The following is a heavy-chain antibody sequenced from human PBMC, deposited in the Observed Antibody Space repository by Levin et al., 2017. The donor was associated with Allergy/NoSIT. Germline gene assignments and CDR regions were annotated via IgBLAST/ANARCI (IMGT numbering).Heavy chain of an antibody. CDR1: GGSISSYY. J-gene: IGHJ4*02. Sequence: ASETLSLTCTVSGGSISSYYWSWIRQPPGKGLEWIGNIYYSGRTRYNPSLKNRVTISVDTSKNQFSLKLSFVTAADTAVYYCARENSSGWYIDYWGQGTLVTVSS. D-gene: IGHD6-19*01. CDR2: IYYSGRT. CDR3: ARENSSGWYIDY. V-gene: IGHV4-59*01.